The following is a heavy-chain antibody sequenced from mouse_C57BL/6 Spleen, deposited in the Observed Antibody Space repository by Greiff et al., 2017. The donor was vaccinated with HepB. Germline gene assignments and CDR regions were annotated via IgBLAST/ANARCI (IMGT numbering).Heavy chain of an antibody. CDR2: INYDGSST. V-gene: IGHV5-16*01. CDR3: ARERSDWYFDV. CDR1: GFTFSDYY. J-gene: IGHJ1*03. Sequence: EVQLVESEGGLVQPGSSMKLSCTASGFTFSDYYMAWVRQVPEKGLEWVANINYDGSSTYYLDSLKSRFIISRDNAKNILYLQMSSLKSEDTATYYCARERSDWYFDVWGTGTTVTVSS.